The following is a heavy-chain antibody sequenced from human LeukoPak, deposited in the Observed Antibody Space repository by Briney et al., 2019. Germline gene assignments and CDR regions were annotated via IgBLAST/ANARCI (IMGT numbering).Heavy chain of an antibody. J-gene: IGHJ6*03. CDR3: ARGRGPPNTNRDFYYYYYMDV. D-gene: IGHD3-10*01. CDR1: GYTFTNYA. V-gene: IGHV1-3*03. CDR2: INAANGRT. Sequence: ASVKVSCKASGYTFTNYAIHWVRQAPGQRFEWMGWINAANGRTKYSYKFQDRITITSDTSATTAYMELSSLRSEDMALYYCARGRGPPNTNRDFYYYYYMDVWGTGTTVTVSS.